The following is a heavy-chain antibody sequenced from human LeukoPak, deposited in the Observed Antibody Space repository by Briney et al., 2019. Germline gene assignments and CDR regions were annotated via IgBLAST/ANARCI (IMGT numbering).Heavy chain of an antibody. CDR2: TFYTGRT. Sequence: PSETLSLTCTVSGDSIISNIYWWDWVRLPPEKGLEWIGATFYTGRTFYSPSLKSRVTISVDTSKNQFSLDLSSATAADTAVYYCARRRHNFDFYDVWGQGTRVTVSS. CDR3: ARRRHNFDFYDV. CDR1: GDSIISNIYW. J-gene: IGHJ3*01. D-gene: IGHD3/OR15-3a*01. V-gene: IGHV4-39*01.